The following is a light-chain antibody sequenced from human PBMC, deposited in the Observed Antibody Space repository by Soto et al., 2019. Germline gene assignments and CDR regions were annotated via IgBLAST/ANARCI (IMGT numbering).Light chain of an antibody. J-gene: IGLJ1*01. V-gene: IGLV2-23*02. CDR1: NSDIGNYNI. CDR2: EVT. CDR3: CSYEGSNVFV. Sequence: QSALTQPASVSGSPGQSITISCTGSNSDIGNYNIVSWYQQHPDKAPQLIIYEVTKRPSGFSNRFSGSKSGNTASLTISGLQAEDEGDYHCCSYEGSNVFVFGTGTKLTVL.